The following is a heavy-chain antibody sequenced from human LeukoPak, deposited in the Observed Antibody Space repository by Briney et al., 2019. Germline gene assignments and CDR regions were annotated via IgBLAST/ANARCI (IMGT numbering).Heavy chain of an antibody. CDR3: AKNRGY. CDR1: GFTFSTYA. J-gene: IGHJ4*02. CDR2: ISGPGDTT. Sequence: GGSLRLSCAASGFTFSTYAMIWVRQAPGKGLEWVSAISGPGDTTFYADSVKGRFTISRDNSKNTLGLQMNSLRADDTAVYYCAKNRGYWGQGTLVTVSS. V-gene: IGHV3-23*01.